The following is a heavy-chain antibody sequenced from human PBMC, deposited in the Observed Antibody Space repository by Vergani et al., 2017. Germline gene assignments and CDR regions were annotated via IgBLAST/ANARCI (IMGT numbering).Heavy chain of an antibody. CDR2: IYYSGST. CDR1: GGSISSYY. J-gene: IGHJ4*02. D-gene: IGHD4-11*01. CDR3: ASGDYSNGIDY. Sequence: QVQLQESGPGLVKPSETLSLTCTVPGGSISSYYWSWIRQPPGKGLEWIGYIYYSGSTNYNPSLKSRVTISVDTSKNQFSLKLGSVTAADTAVYYCASGDYSNGIDYWGQGTLVTVSS. V-gene: IGHV4-59*01.